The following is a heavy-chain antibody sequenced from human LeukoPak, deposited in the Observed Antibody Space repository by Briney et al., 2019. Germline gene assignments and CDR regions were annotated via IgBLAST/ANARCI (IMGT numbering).Heavy chain of an antibody. CDR2: IYNSGTT. J-gene: IGHJ4*02. CDR3: ARVPKGSGYFDY. Sequence: PSESLSLTCTVSGGSISSFYWSWIRPPPGKGLEWIGYIYNSGTTNYNPSLRSRVTISVDTSKNQFSLKLTSVTAADTAVYHCARVPKGSGYFDYWGQGTLVTVSS. CDR1: GGSISSFY. V-gene: IGHV4-59*01. D-gene: IGHD3-10*01.